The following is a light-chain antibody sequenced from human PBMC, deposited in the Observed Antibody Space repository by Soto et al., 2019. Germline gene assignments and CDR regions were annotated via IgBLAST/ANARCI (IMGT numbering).Light chain of an antibody. Sequence: QSVLTQPPSASGSPGQSVTISCTGTSSDVGGYNYVSWYQQHPGKAPKLMLYEVSKRPSGVPDRFSGSKSGNTAALTVSGLQADDEADYYCSAYAGSNNFVVFGGGTKLTVL. CDR3: SAYAGSNNFVV. J-gene: IGLJ2*01. CDR2: EVS. CDR1: SSDVGGYNY. V-gene: IGLV2-8*01.